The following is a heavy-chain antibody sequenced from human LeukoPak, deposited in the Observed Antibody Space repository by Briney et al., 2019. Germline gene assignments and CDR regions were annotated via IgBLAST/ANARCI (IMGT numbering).Heavy chain of an antibody. CDR3: ARGNHYDIYGMDV. CDR1: GFAFSSYG. CDR2: IWYDGSNK. Sequence: GGSLRLSCAASGFAFSSYGMHWVRQAPGKGLEWVAVIWYDGSNKYYAGSVKGRFTISRDNSKNTLYLQMNSLRAEDTAVYYCARGNHYDIYGMDVWGQGTTVTVSS. D-gene: IGHD3-9*01. V-gene: IGHV3-33*01. J-gene: IGHJ6*02.